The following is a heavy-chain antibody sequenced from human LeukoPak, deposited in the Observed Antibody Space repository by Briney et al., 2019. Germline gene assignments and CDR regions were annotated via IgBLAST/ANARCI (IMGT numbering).Heavy chain of an antibody. CDR3: AKELLRYFD. CDR1: GFTFSSYA. J-gene: IGHJ4*02. D-gene: IGHD3-9*01. Sequence: GGSLRLSCAASGFTFSSYAMTWVRQAPGKGLEWASAISGSAVSTYYADSVKGRFTISRDNSKNTLYLQMNTLRAEDTAVYYCAKELLRYFDWGQGTLVTVSS. V-gene: IGHV3-23*01. CDR2: ISGSAVST.